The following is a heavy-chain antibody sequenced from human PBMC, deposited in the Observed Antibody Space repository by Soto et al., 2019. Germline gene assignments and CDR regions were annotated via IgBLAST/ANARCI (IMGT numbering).Heavy chain of an antibody. V-gene: IGHV3-21*01. Sequence: GGSLRLSCAASGFTFSSYSMNWVRQAPGKGLEWVSSISSSSSYIYYADSVKGRFTISRDNAKNSLYLQMNSLRAEDTAVYYCASPAAAAGFFFDYWGQGTLVTVS. D-gene: IGHD6-13*01. CDR3: ASPAAAAGFFFDY. J-gene: IGHJ4*02. CDR1: GFTFSSYS. CDR2: ISSSSSYI.